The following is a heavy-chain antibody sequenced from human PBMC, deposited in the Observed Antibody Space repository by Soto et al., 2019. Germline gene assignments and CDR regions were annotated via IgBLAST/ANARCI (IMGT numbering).Heavy chain of an antibody. CDR2: ISSSSSTI. CDR3: ARWAKSWQQPEGYFDY. D-gene: IGHD6-13*01. V-gene: IGHV3-48*02. Sequence: GGSLRLSCAASGFTFSSYSMNWVRQAPGKGLEWVSYISSSSSTIYYADSVKGRFTISRDNAKNSLYLQMNSLRDEDTAVYYCARWAKSWQQPEGYFDYWGQGTLVTVSS. CDR1: GFTFSSYS. J-gene: IGHJ4*02.